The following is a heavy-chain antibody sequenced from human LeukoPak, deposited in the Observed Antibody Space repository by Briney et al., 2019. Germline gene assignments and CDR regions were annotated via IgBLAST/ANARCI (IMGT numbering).Heavy chain of an antibody. CDR1: GGSISSYY. CDR3: ARSNTAMADY. V-gene: IGHV4-59*08. CDR2: IYYSGST. Sequence: SDTLSLTCTVSGGSISSYYWSWIRQPPGKGLEWIGYIYYSGSTNYNPSLKSRVTMSVGTSKKQFSLKLSSVTAADTAVYYCARSNTAMADYWGQGTLVTVSS. D-gene: IGHD5-18*01. J-gene: IGHJ4*02.